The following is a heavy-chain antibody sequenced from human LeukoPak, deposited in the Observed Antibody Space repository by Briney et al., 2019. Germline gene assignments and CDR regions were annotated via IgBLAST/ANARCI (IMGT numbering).Heavy chain of an antibody. CDR1: GGSISSGGYS. CDR3: ARDHGAFDI. V-gene: IGHV4-30-2*01. J-gene: IGHJ3*02. CDR2: IYHSGST. Sequence: SETLSLTCAVSGGSISSGGYSWSWIRQPPGKGLEWIGYIYHSGSTYYNPSLKSRVTISVDRSKNQFSLELSSVTAADTAVYYCARDHGAFDIWGQGTMVTVSS.